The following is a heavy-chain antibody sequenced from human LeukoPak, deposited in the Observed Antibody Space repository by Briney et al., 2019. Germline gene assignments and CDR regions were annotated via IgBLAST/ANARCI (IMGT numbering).Heavy chain of an antibody. J-gene: IGHJ4*02. CDR1: GYTFTSYG. V-gene: IGHV1-18*01. CDR2: ISAYNGNT. Sequence: ASVKVSCKASGYTFTSYGISWVRQAPGQGLEWMGWISAYNGNTNYAQKLQGRVTMTTDTSTSTAYIELRSLRSDDTAVYYCARDLTRYCSGGSCYGYDYWRQATLVTVSS. D-gene: IGHD2-15*01. CDR3: ARDLTRYCSGGSCYGYDY.